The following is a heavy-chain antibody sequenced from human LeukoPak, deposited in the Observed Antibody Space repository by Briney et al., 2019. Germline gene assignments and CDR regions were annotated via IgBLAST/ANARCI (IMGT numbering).Heavy chain of an antibody. CDR2: INPNNGFT. J-gene: IGHJ3*01. D-gene: IGHD1-1*01. CDR3: ARDRGARLERFYAFDF. Sequence: GASVKVSCKASGGTFSSYAICWVRQAPRQGLEWMGWINPNNGFTAYAQNFQGRVTMTRDTSTSTAYIDLSRLTSDDTAVYFCARDRGARLERFYAFDFWSQGTTVTVSS. V-gene: IGHV1-2*02. CDR1: GGTFSSYA.